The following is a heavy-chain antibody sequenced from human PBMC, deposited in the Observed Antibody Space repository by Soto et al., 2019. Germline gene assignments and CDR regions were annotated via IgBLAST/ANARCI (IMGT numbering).Heavy chain of an antibody. CDR2: IYYSGST. CDR3: ARVVLDYYGSGSYGWFDP. Sequence: PSETLSLTCTVSGGSISSGDYYWSWIRQPPGKGLEWIGYIYYSGSTYYNPSLKSRVTISVDTSKNQFSLKLSSVTAADTAVYYCARVVLDYYGSGSYGWFDPWGQGTLVTVSS. D-gene: IGHD3-10*01. V-gene: IGHV4-30-4*01. J-gene: IGHJ5*02. CDR1: GGSISSGDYY.